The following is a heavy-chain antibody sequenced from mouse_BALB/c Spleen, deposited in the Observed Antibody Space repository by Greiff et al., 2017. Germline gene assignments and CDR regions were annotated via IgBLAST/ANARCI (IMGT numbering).Heavy chain of an antibody. V-gene: IGHV5-6*02. D-gene: IGHD2-12*01. Sequence: EVMLVESGGDLVKPGGSLKLSCAASGFTFSSYGMSWVRQTPDKRLEWVATISSGGSYTYYPDSVKGRFTISRDNAKNTLYLQMSSLKSEDTAMYYCARRLRRLYAMDYWGQGTSVTVSS. CDR2: ISSGGSYT. CDR1: GFTFSSYG. J-gene: IGHJ4*01. CDR3: ARRLRRLYAMDY.